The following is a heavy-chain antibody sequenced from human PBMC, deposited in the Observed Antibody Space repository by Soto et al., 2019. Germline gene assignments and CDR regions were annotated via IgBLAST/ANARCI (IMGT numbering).Heavy chain of an antibody. Sequence: SETLSLTCTVSGGSISSYYWSWIRQPPGKGLEWIGYIYYSGSTNYNPSLKSRVTISVDTSKNQFSLKLSSVTAADTAVYYCARASPYYYYMDVWGKGTTVTVYS. J-gene: IGHJ6*03. CDR2: IYYSGST. V-gene: IGHV4-59*01. CDR1: GGSISSYY. CDR3: ARASPYYYYMDV.